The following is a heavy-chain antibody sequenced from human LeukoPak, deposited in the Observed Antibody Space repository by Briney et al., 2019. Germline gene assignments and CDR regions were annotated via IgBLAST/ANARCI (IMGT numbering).Heavy chain of an antibody. J-gene: IGHJ4*02. CDR1: GFTFTNAW. CDR2: IKSKTDGGTT. Sequence: GGSLRLSCAASGFTFTNAWMSWVRQAPGKGLEWVGRIKSKTDGGTTDYSAPVKGIFTISRNDSKNTLYLQMNSLKTEDTAVYYCTPRIAAARKGFDYWGQGTPVTVSS. CDR3: TPRIAAARKGFDY. D-gene: IGHD6-13*01. V-gene: IGHV3-15*01.